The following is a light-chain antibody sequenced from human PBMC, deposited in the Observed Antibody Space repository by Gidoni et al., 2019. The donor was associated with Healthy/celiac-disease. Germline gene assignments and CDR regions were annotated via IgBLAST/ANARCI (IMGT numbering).Light chain of an antibody. Sequence: DIQMTQSPSSLSASVGDRVTITCRASQSISSYLNWYQQKQGKAPKLLIYAASSLQSGVPSRFSGSGSGTDFTLTMSSLQPEDFATYYCQQSYSTLTFGGXTKVEIK. CDR1: QSISSY. CDR2: AAS. V-gene: IGKV1-39*01. CDR3: QQSYSTLT. J-gene: IGKJ4*01.